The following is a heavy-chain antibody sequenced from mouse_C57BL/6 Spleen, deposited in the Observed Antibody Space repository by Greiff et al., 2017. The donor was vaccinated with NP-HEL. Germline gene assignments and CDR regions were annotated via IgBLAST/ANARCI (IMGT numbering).Heavy chain of an antibody. Sequence: QVQLQQSGAELVKPGASVKISCKASGYAFSSYWMNWVKQRPGKGLEWIGQIYPGDGDTNYNGKFKGKATLTADKSSSTAYMQLSSLTSEDSAVYFCARSLLPLQWYFDVWGTGTTVTVSS. CDR3: ARSLLPLQWYFDV. J-gene: IGHJ1*03. CDR2: IYPGDGDT. CDR1: GYAFSSYW. D-gene: IGHD6-1*01. V-gene: IGHV1-80*01.